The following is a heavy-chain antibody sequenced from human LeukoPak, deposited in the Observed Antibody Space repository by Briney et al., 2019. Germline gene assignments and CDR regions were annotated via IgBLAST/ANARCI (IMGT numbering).Heavy chain of an antibody. CDR1: GGSINSDY. J-gene: IGHJ4*02. CDR2: ISYSGST. CDR3: ARERTYGSSGYLSNYFDY. Sequence: SETLSLTCSVSGGSINSDYWTWIRQPPGKGLEWIGYISYSGSTNYNPSLKSRVTISVDTSEKQFSLKLSSVTAADAAVYYCARERTYGSSGYLSNYFDYWGQGTLVTVSS. D-gene: IGHD3-22*01. V-gene: IGHV4-59*01.